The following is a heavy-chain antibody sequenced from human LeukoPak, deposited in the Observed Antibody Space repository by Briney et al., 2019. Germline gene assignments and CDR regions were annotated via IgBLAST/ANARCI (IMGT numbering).Heavy chain of an antibody. CDR2: ISSSGSTI. J-gene: IGHJ4*02. Sequence: GGSLRLSCAASGFTFDDYAMHWVRQAPGKGLEWVSYISSSGSTIYYADSVKGRFTIPRDNAKNSLYLQMNSLRAEDTAVYYCARSVVAATETFDYWGQGTLVTVSS. V-gene: IGHV3-11*04. CDR3: ARSVVAATETFDY. D-gene: IGHD2-15*01. CDR1: GFTFDDYA.